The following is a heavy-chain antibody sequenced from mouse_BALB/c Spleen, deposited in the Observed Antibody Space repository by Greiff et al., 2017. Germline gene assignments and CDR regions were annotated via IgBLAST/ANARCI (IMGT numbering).Heavy chain of an antibody. Sequence: EVKLQESGAELVRPGALVKLSCKASGFNIKDYYMHWVKQRPEQGLEWIGWIDPENGNTIYDPKFQGKASITADTSSNTAYLQLSSLTSEDTAVYYCARGGTNYYRSNYFDYWGQGTTLTVSS. D-gene: IGHD2-14*01. J-gene: IGHJ2*01. CDR3: ARGGTNYYRSNYFDY. CDR1: GFNIKDYY. V-gene: IGHV14-1*02. CDR2: IDPENGNT.